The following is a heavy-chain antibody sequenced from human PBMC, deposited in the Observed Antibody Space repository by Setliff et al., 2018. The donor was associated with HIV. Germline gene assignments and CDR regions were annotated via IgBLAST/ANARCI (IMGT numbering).Heavy chain of an antibody. D-gene: IGHD6-13*01. Sequence: PSETLSLTCAVSGYSISSGYYWSWIRQPAGKGLEWIGRIYTSGSTNYNPSLKSRVTISVDTSKNQFSLKLSSVTAADTAVYYCARAAAGRLSAWDYWGQGTLVTVSS. CDR3: ARAAAGRLSAWDY. V-gene: IGHV4-61*02. CDR1: GYSISSGYY. CDR2: IYTSGST. J-gene: IGHJ4*02.